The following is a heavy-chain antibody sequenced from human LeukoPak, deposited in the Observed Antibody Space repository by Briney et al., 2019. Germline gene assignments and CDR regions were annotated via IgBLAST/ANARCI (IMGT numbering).Heavy chain of an antibody. CDR2: VNGDESVT. J-gene: IGHJ4*02. CDR1: GFTSSVYW. V-gene: IGHV3-74*01. CDR3: ARTTIAMAPDY. Sequence: PRGSLRLSCAASGFTSSVYWMHWVRQAPGKGLGWVSRVNGDESVTTYADSVKGRFTVSRDNAKNTLYLQMNSLRAEDTAVYYCARTTIAMAPDYWGQGTLVTVSS. D-gene: IGHD5-18*01.